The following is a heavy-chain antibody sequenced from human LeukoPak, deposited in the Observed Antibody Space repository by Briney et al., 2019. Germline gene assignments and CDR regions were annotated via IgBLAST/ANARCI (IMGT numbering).Heavy chain of an antibody. J-gene: IGHJ4*02. CDR2: VYYSGNT. CDR3: ARVGEGCFDH. V-gene: IGHV4-59*01. Sequence: NPSETLSLTCTVSGGSISSYYWSWIRQPPGKGLEWIGYVYYSGNTNYNPSLKTRVTISIDTSKNQFSLRLRSVTAADTAIYYCARVGEGCFDHWGQGTLATVSS. CDR1: GGSISSYY.